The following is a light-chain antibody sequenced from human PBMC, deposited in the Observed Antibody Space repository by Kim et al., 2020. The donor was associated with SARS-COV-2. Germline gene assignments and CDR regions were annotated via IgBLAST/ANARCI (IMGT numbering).Light chain of an antibody. V-gene: IGKV3-15*01. CDR1: QSVRTN. CDR2: GAS. J-gene: IGKJ1*01. CDR3: QQYNNWWT. Sequence: SLSPGERVTLSCRASQSVRTNLAWYQQKPGQAPRLLIYGASTRATGIPARFSGSGSGTEFTLTISSLQSEDFALYYCQQYNNWWTFGQGTKVDIK.